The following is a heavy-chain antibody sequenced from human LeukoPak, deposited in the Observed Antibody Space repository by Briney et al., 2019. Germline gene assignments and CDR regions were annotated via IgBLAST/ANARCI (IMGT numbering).Heavy chain of an antibody. CDR2: IYHSGST. D-gene: IGHD3-10*01. CDR3: ALGLLWFGELSGFDY. J-gene: IGHJ4*02. CDR1: GYSISSGYY. V-gene: IGHV4-38-2*01. Sequence: PSETLSFTCAVSGYSISSGYYWGWIRQPPGKGLEWIGSIYHSGSTDYNPSLKSRVTISVDTSKNQFSLKLSSVTAADTAVYYCALGLLWFGELSGFDYWGQGTLVTVSS.